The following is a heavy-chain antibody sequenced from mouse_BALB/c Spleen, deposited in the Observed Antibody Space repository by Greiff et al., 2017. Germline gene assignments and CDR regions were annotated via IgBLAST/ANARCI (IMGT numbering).Heavy chain of an antibody. V-gene: IGHV1-5*01. CDR1: GYTFTSYW. D-gene: IGHD1-1*01. J-gene: IGHJ2*01. CDR2: IYPGNSDT. CDR3: TRAPLYYGSSPYFDY. Sequence: VQLQQSGTVLARPGASVKMSCKASGYTFTSYWMHWVKQRPGQGLEWIGAIYPGNSDTSYNQKFKGKAKLTAVTSTSTAYMELSSLTNEDSAVYYCTRAPLYYGSSPYFDYWGQGTTLTVSS.